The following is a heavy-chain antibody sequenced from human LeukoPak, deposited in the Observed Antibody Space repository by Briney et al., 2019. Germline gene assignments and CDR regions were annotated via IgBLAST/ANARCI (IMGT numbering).Heavy chain of an antibody. V-gene: IGHV3-23*01. CDR2: ISGSGGST. CDR1: GFTFSSYA. J-gene: IGHJ3*02. CDR3: YSSSSWIGDAFDI. Sequence: GRSLRLSCAASGFTFSSYAMSWVRQAPGKGLEWVSAISGSGGSTYYADSVKGRFTISRDNSKNTLYLQMNSLRAEDTAVYYCYSSSSWIGDAFDIWGQGTMVTVSS. D-gene: IGHD6-13*01.